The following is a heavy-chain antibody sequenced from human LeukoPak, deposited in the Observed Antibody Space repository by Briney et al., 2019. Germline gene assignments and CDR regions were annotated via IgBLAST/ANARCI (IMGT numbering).Heavy chain of an antibody. CDR2: IYHSGST. Sequence: SETLSLTCTVSGGSISSGGYYWSWIRQPPGKGLEWIGYIYHSGSTYYNPSLKSRVTISVDRSKNQFSLKLSSVTAADTAVYYCARHRRPNSARHYYMDVWGKGTTVTVSS. J-gene: IGHJ6*03. D-gene: IGHD3-10*01. CDR1: GGSISSGGYY. CDR3: ARHRRPNSARHYYMDV. V-gene: IGHV4-30-2*01.